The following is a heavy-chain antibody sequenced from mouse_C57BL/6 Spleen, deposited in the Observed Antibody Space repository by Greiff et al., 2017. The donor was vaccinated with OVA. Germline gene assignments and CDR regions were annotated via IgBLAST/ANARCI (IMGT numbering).Heavy chain of an antibody. D-gene: IGHD4-1*01. V-gene: IGHV1-26*01. Sequence: VQLQQSGPELVKPGASVKISCKASGYTFTDYYMNWVKQSHGKSLEWIGDINPNNGGTSYNQKFKGKATLTVDKSSSTAYMELRSLTSEDSAVYYCAGGLTGTGDYWGQGTTLTVSS. J-gene: IGHJ2*01. CDR3: AGGLTGTGDY. CDR2: INPNNGGT. CDR1: GYTFTDYY.